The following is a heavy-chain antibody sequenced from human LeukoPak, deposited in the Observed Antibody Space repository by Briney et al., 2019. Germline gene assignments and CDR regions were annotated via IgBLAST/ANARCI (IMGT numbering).Heavy chain of an antibody. CDR2: INTDGSNT. CDR1: GFTFSSYW. J-gene: IGHJ6*03. CDR3: ARGLTAGPNYYYYYMDV. D-gene: IGHD3-9*01. Sequence: GGSLRLSCAASGFTFSSYWMHWVRQAPGKGLVWVSRINTDGSNTNYADSVKGRFTISRDNAKNTLYLQMSSLRAEDTAVYYCARGLTAGPNYYYYYMDVWGKGTTVTVSS. V-gene: IGHV3-74*01.